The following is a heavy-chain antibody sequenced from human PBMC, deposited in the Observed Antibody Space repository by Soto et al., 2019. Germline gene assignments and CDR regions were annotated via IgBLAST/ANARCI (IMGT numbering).Heavy chain of an antibody. CDR2: ISSTSNYI. V-gene: IGHV3-21*01. D-gene: IGHD3-3*02. CDR3: ARDISEGFY. J-gene: IGHJ4*02. Sequence: PGGPLRLSCAASGFTFSSYTMNWVRQAPGKGLEWVSSISSTSNYIYYADSVKGRFTISRDNAKNSLYLQMNSLRAEDTAVYYCARDISEGFYWGQGTLVTVSS. CDR1: GFTFSSYT.